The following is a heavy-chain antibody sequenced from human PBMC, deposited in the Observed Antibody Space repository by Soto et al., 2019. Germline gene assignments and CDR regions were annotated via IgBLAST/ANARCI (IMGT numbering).Heavy chain of an antibody. D-gene: IGHD2-15*01. CDR3: ATDLCRNPTTTAYCSGGTSPRDAFDI. CDR2: FDPEGGET. CDR1: GYTLTELS. V-gene: IGHV1-24*01. Sequence: GASVKVSCKVSGYTLTELSMHWVRQAPGKGLEWMGGFDPEGGETIYAQKFQGRVTMTEDTSTDTAYMELSSLRSEDTAVYYCATDLCRNPTTTAYCSGGTSPRDAFDIWGQGTMVTVSS. J-gene: IGHJ3*02.